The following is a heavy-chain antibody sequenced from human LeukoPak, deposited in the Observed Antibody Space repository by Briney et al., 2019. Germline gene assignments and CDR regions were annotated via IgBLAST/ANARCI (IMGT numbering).Heavy chain of an antibody. J-gene: IGHJ5*02. Sequence: GASVKVSCKASGYTFTSYGISWVRQAPGQGLEWMGWISAYNGNTNYAQKLQGRVTITTDTSTSTAYMELRSLRSDDTAVYYCARTMVRGVIIPVPYNWFDPWGQGTLVTVSS. D-gene: IGHD3-10*01. CDR2: ISAYNGNT. V-gene: IGHV1-18*01. CDR1: GYTFTSYG. CDR3: ARTMVRGVIIPVPYNWFDP.